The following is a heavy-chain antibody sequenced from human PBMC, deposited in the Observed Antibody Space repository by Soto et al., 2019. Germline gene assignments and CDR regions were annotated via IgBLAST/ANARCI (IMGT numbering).Heavy chain of an antibody. CDR1: GGSISGYY. J-gene: IGHJ4*02. Sequence: SETLSLTCTVSGGSISGYYWSWVRQHPGKGLEWIGYIYYSGSTYYNPSLESRVTLSVDTFRNQFSLKVSSVTAADTSVYYCARANYLDSSGPFDYWGPGTRVTVSS. CDR2: IYYSGST. V-gene: IGHV4-31*03. CDR3: ARANYLDSSGPFDY. D-gene: IGHD3-22*01.